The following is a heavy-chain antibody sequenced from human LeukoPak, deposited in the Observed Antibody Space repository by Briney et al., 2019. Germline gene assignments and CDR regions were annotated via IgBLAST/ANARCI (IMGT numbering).Heavy chain of an antibody. Sequence: GGSLRLSCAASGFTFSSYWMHWVRQAPGKGLVWVSRINSDGSSTSYADSVKGRFTISRGSSRNTLFLQMNSLRAEDTAVYYCAKGMTFQYYYSMDVWGQGTSVTVSS. J-gene: IGHJ6*02. CDR3: AKGMTFQYYYSMDV. CDR1: GFTFSSYW. D-gene: IGHD2/OR15-2a*01. V-gene: IGHV3-74*01. CDR2: INSDGSST.